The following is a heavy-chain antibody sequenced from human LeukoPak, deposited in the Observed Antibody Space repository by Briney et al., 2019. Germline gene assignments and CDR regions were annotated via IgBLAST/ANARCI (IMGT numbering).Heavy chain of an antibody. Sequence: GGSLRLSCAASGFTFSSFAMSWVRQAPGKGLEWVSGLSGSGGSTYYADSVKGRLTISRDNSKNTLYLQMNSLRAEDTAVYYCANLYTSSSLSYYYYGMDVWGQGTTVTVSS. V-gene: IGHV3-23*01. CDR1: GFTFSSFA. CDR3: ANLYTSSSLSYYYYGMDV. D-gene: IGHD6-6*01. J-gene: IGHJ6*02. CDR2: LSGSGGST.